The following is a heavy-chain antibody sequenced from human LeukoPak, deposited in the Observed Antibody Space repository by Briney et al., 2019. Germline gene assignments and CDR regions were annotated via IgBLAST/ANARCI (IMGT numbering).Heavy chain of an antibody. J-gene: IGHJ4*02. D-gene: IGHD3-22*01. CDR3: ARVGSSGPTLDY. Sequence: SETLSLTCTVSGGSISSGGYYWSWIRQHPGKGLEWIGYIYYSGSTYYNPSLKSRVTISVDTSKNQFFLKLSSVTAADTAVYYCARVGSSGPTLDYWGQGTLVTVSS. V-gene: IGHV4-31*03. CDR2: IYYSGST. CDR1: GGSISSGGYY.